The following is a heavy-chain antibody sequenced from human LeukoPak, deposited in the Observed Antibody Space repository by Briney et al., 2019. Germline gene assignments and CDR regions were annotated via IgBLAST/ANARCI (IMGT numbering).Heavy chain of an antibody. CDR3: ASGSLGDGYGVGDYYQFMDV. CDR1: RGTFNSYA. J-gene: IGHJ6*03. CDR2: IMPLFGTA. D-gene: IGHD5-24*01. V-gene: IGHV1-69*05. Sequence: GASVKVSCKASRGTFNSYAISRVRQAPRQGLEWMGGIMPLFGTANYAQEFQGTVTFTTDESPYTAYMEVSSLRSEETAVYYCASGSLGDGYGVGDYYQFMDVWGKGTTVTVS.